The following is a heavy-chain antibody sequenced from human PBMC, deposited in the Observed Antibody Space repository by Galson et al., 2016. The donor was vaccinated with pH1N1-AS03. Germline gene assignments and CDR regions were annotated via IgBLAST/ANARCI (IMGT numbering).Heavy chain of an antibody. V-gene: IGHV6-1*01. Sequence: CAISGDSVSSHSAALNWIRQSPSRGLEWLGRTYYRSKWYNDYAVSVKSRITINPDTSKNQFSLQLNSVTPEDTAVYYCARGHYSSSFYWFDPWGQGTLVTVSS. CDR2: TYYRSKWYN. D-gene: IGHD6-6*01. CDR3: ARGHYSSSFYWFDP. CDR1: GDSVSSHSAA. J-gene: IGHJ5*02.